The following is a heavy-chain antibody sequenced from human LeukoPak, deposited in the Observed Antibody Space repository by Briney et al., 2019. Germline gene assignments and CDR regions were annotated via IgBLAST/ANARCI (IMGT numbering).Heavy chain of an antibody. CDR3: ARQNAGLTFDY. Sequence: PSETLSLTCTVSGYSISSGFYWGWIRQPPGKGLEWIGNTYHGGRTYSNPSLKSRVTISVDTSKNQFSLKLSSVTAADTAVYYCARQNAGLTFDYWGQGTLVTVSP. CDR1: GYSISSGFY. J-gene: IGHJ4*02. V-gene: IGHV4-38-2*02. CDR2: TYHGGRT.